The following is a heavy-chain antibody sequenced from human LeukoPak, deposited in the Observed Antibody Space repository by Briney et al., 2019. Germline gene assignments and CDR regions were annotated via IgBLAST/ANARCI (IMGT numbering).Heavy chain of an antibody. J-gene: IGHJ4*02. CDR1: GCTFTTYG. V-gene: IGHV3-30*18. D-gene: IGHD6-13*01. Sequence: PGGSLRLSCAASGCTFTTYGLHWVRQAPGKGLEWVAAIASNGGSEYYADSVKGRFTISRDNSKNTLFLQMNSLRPDDTAVYYCAKRGHYSINWYHYFDYWGQGTLVTVSS. CDR3: AKRGHYSINWYHYFDY. CDR2: IASNGGSE.